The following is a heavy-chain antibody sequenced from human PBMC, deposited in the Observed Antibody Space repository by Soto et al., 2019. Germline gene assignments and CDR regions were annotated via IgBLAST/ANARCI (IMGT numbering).Heavy chain of an antibody. Sequence: SETLSLTCTVSGGSISSSSYYWGWIRQPPGKGLEWIGSIYYSGSTYYNPSLKSRVTISVDTSKNQFSLKLSSVTAADTAVYYCARLLAAGTEGWFDPWGQGTLVTVSS. CDR1: GGSISSSSYY. D-gene: IGHD6-13*01. CDR3: ARLLAAGTEGWFDP. CDR2: IYYSGST. V-gene: IGHV4-39*01. J-gene: IGHJ5*02.